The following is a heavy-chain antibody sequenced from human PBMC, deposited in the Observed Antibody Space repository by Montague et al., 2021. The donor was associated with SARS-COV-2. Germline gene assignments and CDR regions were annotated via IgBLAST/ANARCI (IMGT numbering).Heavy chain of an antibody. CDR1: GGSLRSYY. Sequence: SETLSLTCTVSGGSLRSYYWGWIRQPPGKGLEWIGEIYYSGSTNYNPSLKSRVTISVGTSKNQFSLKLTSVTAADTAVYYCARHTRGWQPFDFWGQGTLVTVSS. D-gene: IGHD6-19*01. CDR2: IYYSGST. V-gene: IGHV4-59*01. J-gene: IGHJ4*02. CDR3: ARHTRGWQPFDF.